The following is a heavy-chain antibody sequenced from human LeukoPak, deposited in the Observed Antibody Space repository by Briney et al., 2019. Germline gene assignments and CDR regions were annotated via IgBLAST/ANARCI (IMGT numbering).Heavy chain of an antibody. CDR1: GYTFTTYG. D-gene: IGHD1-26*01. V-gene: IGHV1-18*01. CDR2: ISGYNDYT. Sequence: ASVKVSCKASGYTFTTYGISWVRQAPGQGLEWMGWISGYNDYTNYAQKFQGRVTMTTDTSTSTAYMELRSLTSGDTAVYYRARDGAEEPWFDPWGQGTLVTVSS. CDR3: ARDGAEEPWFDP. J-gene: IGHJ5*02.